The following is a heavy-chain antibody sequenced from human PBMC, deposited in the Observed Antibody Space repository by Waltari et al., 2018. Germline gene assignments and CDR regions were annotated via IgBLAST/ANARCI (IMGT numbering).Heavy chain of an antibody. Sequence: DVQLVESGGGLVQPGGYLRLSCAASGFTLSTRWMSWVRQAPGKGLEWVANINQDGREKYYVDSMKGRVTISRDNAKNSLFLQMDSLRAEDTAVYFCAMAAGTLYWGQGTLVTVSS. V-gene: IGHV3-7*01. CDR1: GFTLSTRW. CDR2: INQDGREK. CDR3: AMAAGTLY. J-gene: IGHJ4*02. D-gene: IGHD6-13*01.